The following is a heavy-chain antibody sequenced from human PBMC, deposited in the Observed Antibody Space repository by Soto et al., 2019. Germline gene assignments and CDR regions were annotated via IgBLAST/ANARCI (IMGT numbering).Heavy chain of an antibody. D-gene: IGHD4-4*01. CDR1: GYTFTSYY. J-gene: IGHJ6*03. CDR2: INPFDDST. Sequence: QVQLVQSGAEVKKPGASVKVSCKASGYTFTSYYIHWVRQAPGQGLEWMGVINPFDDSTIYAQRFQGRVTMTSDTSTSTVFMEVSRLRSEDTAVYHCAREEMPTVNNYYYYMDVWGKGTTVTVSS. CDR3: AREEMPTVNNYYYYMDV. V-gene: IGHV1-46*03.